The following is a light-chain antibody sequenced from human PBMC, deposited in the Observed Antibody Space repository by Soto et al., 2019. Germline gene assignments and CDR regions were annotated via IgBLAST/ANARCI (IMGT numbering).Light chain of an antibody. V-gene: IGKV3-15*01. J-gene: IGKJ5*01. Sequence: IVMTQAPATLSVSPGDSATLSCXASQSVSSNLAWYQQKPGQAPRLLIYGASTRATGIPARFSGSGSGTEFTLTISSLQSEDFAVYYCQQYNNWPPITFGQARRPEVK. CDR3: QQYNNWPPIT. CDR2: GAS. CDR1: QSVSSN.